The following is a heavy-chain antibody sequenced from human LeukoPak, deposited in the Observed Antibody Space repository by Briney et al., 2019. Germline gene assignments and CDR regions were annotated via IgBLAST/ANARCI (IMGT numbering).Heavy chain of an antibody. Sequence: SETLSLTCAVYGGSFSGYYWSWIRQPPGKGLEWIGEINHSGSTNYNPSLKSRVTISVDTSKNQFSLKLSSVTAADTAVYYCARHVRIKWFGGSRHHYYYYYMDVWGKGTTVTISS. D-gene: IGHD3-10*01. CDR2: INHSGST. J-gene: IGHJ6*03. CDR1: GGSFSGYY. V-gene: IGHV4-34*01. CDR3: ARHVRIKWFGGSRHHYYYYYMDV.